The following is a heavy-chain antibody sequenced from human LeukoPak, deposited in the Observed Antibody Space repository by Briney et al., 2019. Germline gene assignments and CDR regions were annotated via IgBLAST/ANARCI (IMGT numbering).Heavy chain of an antibody. Sequence: PSETLSLTCTVSGGSISSSSYYWGWIRQPPGKGLEWIGSIYYSGSTYYNPSLKSRVTISVDTSKNQFSLKLSSVTAADTAVSYCARVEIATILFDYWGQGTLVTVSS. CDR3: ARVEIATILFDY. CDR2: IYYSGST. J-gene: IGHJ4*02. V-gene: IGHV4-39*01. D-gene: IGHD5-24*01. CDR1: GGSISSSSYY.